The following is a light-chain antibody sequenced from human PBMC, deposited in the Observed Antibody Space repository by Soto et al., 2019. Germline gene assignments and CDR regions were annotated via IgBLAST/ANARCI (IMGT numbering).Light chain of an antibody. CDR1: QSIASY. CDR3: QQSYDTQGT. Sequence: DIQMTQSPSSLSASVEDRVIITCRASQSIASYLNWYQHKPGKAPKLLISTTSTVQNGVPSRFSGIGTGTDFTLTISSLQPEDFATYYCQQSYDTQGTFGQGTKVDIK. V-gene: IGKV1-39*01. CDR2: TTS. J-gene: IGKJ1*01.